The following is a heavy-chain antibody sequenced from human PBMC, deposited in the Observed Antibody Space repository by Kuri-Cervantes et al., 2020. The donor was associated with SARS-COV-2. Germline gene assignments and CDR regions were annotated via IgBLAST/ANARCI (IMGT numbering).Heavy chain of an antibody. V-gene: IGHV1-24*01. CDR2: FDPEDGET. CDR3: ASGRPTAMASYYYYYYGMDV. J-gene: IGHJ6*02. D-gene: IGHD5-18*01. Sequence: ASVKVSCKVSGYTLTELSMHWVRQAPGKGLEWMGGFDPEDGETIYAQKFQGRVTITADESTSTAYMELSSLRSEDTAVYYCASGRPTAMASYYYYYYGMDVWGQGTTVTVSS. CDR1: GYTLTELS.